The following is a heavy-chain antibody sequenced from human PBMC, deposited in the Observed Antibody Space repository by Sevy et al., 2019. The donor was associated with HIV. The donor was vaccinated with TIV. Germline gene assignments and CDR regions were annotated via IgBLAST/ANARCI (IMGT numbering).Heavy chain of an antibody. CDR3: ARVEAVWVSVDY. Sequence: ASVKVSCKASGYTFTGYYMHWVRQAPGQGLEWMGWINPNSGGTNYAQKFQGRVTMTREPSISTAYMELSRLRPDDTAVYYCARVEAVWVSVDYWGQGTLVTVSS. D-gene: IGHD1-20*01. CDR1: GYTFTGYY. J-gene: IGHJ4*02. CDR2: INPNSGGT. V-gene: IGHV1-2*02.